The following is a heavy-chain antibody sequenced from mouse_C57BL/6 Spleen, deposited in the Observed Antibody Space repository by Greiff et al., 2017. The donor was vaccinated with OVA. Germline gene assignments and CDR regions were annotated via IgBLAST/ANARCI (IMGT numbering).Heavy chain of an antibody. Sequence: QVQLKESGAELVRPGASVKISCKASGYTFTSYNMPWVKQTPRQGLEWIGAIYPGNGDTSYNQKFKGKATMTVDKSSSTAYMQLISLTSEDSAVYFCARLDGKSYDYFDYWGQGTPLTVSS. CDR1: GYTFTSYN. CDR3: ARLDGKSYDYFDY. J-gene: IGHJ2*01. CDR2: IYPGNGDT. D-gene: IGHD1-1*01. V-gene: IGHV1-12*01.